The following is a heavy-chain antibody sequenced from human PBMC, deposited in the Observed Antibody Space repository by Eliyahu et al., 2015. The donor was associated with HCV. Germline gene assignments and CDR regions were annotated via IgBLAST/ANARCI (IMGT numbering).Heavy chain of an antibody. Sequence: QVQLVQSGAEVKKPGAPVKVSXXASGYSFIRYAMQWVRQAPGQRLEWMGWVNGXNGNTKYSQKFQGRVTITWDTSASTAYMELSSLRSEDTAVYYCARDPLEDRDISFDDWGQGTLVTVSS. V-gene: IGHV1-3*01. CDR1: GYSFIRYA. CDR3: ARDPLEDRDISFDD. CDR2: VNGXNGNT. D-gene: IGHD2-15*01. J-gene: IGHJ5*02.